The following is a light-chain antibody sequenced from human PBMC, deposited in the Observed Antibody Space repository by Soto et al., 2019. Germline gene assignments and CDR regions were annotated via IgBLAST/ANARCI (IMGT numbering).Light chain of an antibody. V-gene: IGLV2-23*02. Sequence: QSALTQPASVSGSPGQSITISCTGTNSDVGTYNLVSWYQQHPGKAPKLMIYEVTKRPSGVSNRFSGSKSGNTACLTISGLQAEDEADYYCCSYAGSTPPVVFGGGTKLTVL. CDR2: EVT. CDR3: CSYAGSTPPVV. J-gene: IGLJ2*01. CDR1: NSDVGTYNL.